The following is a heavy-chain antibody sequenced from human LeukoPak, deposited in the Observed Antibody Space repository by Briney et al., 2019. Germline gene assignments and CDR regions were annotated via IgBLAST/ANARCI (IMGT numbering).Heavy chain of an antibody. J-gene: IGHJ4*02. Sequence: GGSLRLSCAASGFTFSSYSMNWVRQAPGKGLEWVSSISSSSSYIYYADSVKGRFTISRDNAKNSLYLQMNSLRAEDTAVYYCASFSMGELRYWGQGTLVTVSS. CDR1: GFTFSSYS. D-gene: IGHD1-7*01. CDR2: ISSSSSYI. CDR3: ASFSMGELRY. V-gene: IGHV3-21*01.